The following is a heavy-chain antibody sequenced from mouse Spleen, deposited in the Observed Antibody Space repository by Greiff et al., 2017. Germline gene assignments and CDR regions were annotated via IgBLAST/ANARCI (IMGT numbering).Heavy chain of an antibody. CDR2: ISSGGGNT. CDR1: GFTFSSYA. V-gene: IGHV5-9*04. J-gene: IGHJ4*01. Sequence: EVKLEESGGGLVKLGGSLKLSCAASGFTFSSYAMSWVRQTPEKRLEWVATISSGGGNTYYPDSVKGRFTISRDNAKNTLYLQMSSLKSEDTAMYYCARAGRLRGDAMDYWGQGTSVTVSS. D-gene: IGHD1-2*01. CDR3: ARAGRLRGDAMDY.